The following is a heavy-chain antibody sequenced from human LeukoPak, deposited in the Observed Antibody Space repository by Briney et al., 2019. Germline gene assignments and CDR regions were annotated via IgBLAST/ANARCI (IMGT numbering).Heavy chain of an antibody. D-gene: IGHD6-13*01. CDR1: GYTFTGYY. Sequence: GASVKVSCKASGYTFTGYYMHWVRQAPGQGLEWMGWINPNSGGTNYAQKFQGRVTMTRDTSISTAYMELSRLRSDDTAVYYCARAGLVKQPLVTPFDYWGQGTLVTVSS. V-gene: IGHV1-2*02. J-gene: IGHJ4*02. CDR3: ARAGLVKQPLVTPFDY. CDR2: INPNSGGT.